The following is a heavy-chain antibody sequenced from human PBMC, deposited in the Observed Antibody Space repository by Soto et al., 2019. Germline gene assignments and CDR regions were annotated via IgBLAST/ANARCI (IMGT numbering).Heavy chain of an antibody. CDR3: AKGHCGGDCSSDYYFDY. CDR2: ISYDGKHK. D-gene: IGHD2-21*02. CDR1: GFSFNSYG. J-gene: IGHJ4*02. Sequence: PGWSLRLSCAASGFSFNSYGMHWVRQAPGKGLEWVTVISYDGKHKHYADSVKGRFAISRDNSKNTLYLQMNSLGPEDTAVYYCAKGHCGGDCSSDYYFDYWGQGAMVTVYS. V-gene: IGHV3-30*18.